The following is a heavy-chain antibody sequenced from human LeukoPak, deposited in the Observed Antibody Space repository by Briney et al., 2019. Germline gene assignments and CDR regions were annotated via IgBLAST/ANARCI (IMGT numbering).Heavy chain of an antibody. J-gene: IGHJ6*03. CDR2: IYYSGST. D-gene: IGHD6-6*01. V-gene: IGHV4-59*01. CDR1: GGSISSYC. CDR3: ARTSIAARRYYYYYMDV. Sequence: SETLSLTCTVSGGSISSYCWSWIRQPPGKGLEWIGYIYYSGSTNYNPSLKSRVTISVDTSKNQFSLKLSSVTAADTAVYYCARTSIAARRYYYYYMDVWGKGTTVTVSS.